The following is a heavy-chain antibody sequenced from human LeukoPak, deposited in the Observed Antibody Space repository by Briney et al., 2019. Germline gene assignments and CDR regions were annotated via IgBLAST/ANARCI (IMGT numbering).Heavy chain of an antibody. Sequence: GGSLRLSCAGSGFTFSAAWMSWVRQAPGKGLEWVGRIKSNGDGGTTDYSAPVKGRFTISRDDSKNTLYLQMNSLKTEDTAVYYCNWIKGYCSSSRSSYYYYGMDVWGKGTTVTVSS. CDR2: IKSNGDGGTT. V-gene: IGHV3-15*01. CDR3: NWIKGYCSSSRSSYYYYGMDV. J-gene: IGHJ6*04. CDR1: GFTFSAAW. D-gene: IGHD2-2*01.